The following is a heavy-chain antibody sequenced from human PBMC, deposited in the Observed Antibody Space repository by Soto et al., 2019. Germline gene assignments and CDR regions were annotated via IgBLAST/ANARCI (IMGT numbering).Heavy chain of an antibody. D-gene: IGHD6-25*01. CDR1: GYSISSGHS. J-gene: IGHJ6*02. CDR2: IFPTGST. Sequence: SETLSLTCAVSGYSISSGHSWGWIRQPPGKGLEWIGSIFPTGSTYYNPSLKSRVTLSVDTSKNQFSLKLSSVTAADTAVYFCATLPRLDGMDVWGQGTTVTVSS. V-gene: IGHV4-38-2*01. CDR3: ATLPRLDGMDV.